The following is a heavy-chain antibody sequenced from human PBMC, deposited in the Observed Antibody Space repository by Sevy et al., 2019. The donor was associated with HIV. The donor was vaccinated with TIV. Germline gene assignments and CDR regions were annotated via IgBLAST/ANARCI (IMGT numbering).Heavy chain of an antibody. V-gene: IGHV3-7*01. CDR2: INEDGSRL. Sequence: GGSLRLSCVVSGFTFSDSWMTDSWMTWVRQAPGKGLERIAFINEDGSRLGYVDSVRGRFTISRENTKNSLYLQMNGLRAEDTAVYFCARDRAYSALDYWGQGTLVTVSS. J-gene: IGHJ4*02. D-gene: IGHD5-18*01. CDR3: ARDRAYSALDY. CDR1: GFTFSDSWMTDSW.